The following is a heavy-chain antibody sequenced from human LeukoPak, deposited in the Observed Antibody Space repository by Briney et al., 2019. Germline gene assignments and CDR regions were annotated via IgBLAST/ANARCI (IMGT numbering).Heavy chain of an antibody. J-gene: IGHJ4*02. V-gene: IGHV6-1*01. Sequence: SQTLSLTCAISGDSVSSKSVAWNWFRQSPSRGLEWLGRTYYRSKWYNDYAVSVKSRIAINPDTSKNQFSLQLNSVTPEDTAVYYCTRDLESGSYEHYFDYWGQGTLVTVSS. D-gene: IGHD1-26*01. CDR3: TRDLESGSYEHYFDY. CDR1: GDSVSSKSVA. CDR2: TYYRSKWYN.